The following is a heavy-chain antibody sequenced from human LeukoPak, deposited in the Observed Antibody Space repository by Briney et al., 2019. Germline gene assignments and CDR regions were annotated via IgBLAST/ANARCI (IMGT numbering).Heavy chain of an antibody. D-gene: IGHD3-3*01. CDR1: GGSISSGSYY. CDR3: ARGRQNYDFWSGYSSFDY. Sequence: SETLSLTCTVSGGSISSGSYYWSWIRQPAGKGLEWIGRIYTSGSTNYNPSLKSRVTISVDTSKNQFSLKLSSVTAADTAVYYCARGRQNYDFWSGYSSFDYWGQGTLVTVSS. CDR2: IYTSGST. J-gene: IGHJ4*02. V-gene: IGHV4-61*02.